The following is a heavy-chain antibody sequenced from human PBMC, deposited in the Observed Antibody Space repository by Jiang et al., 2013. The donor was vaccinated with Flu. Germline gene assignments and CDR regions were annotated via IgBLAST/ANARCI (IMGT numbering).Heavy chain of an antibody. Sequence: GAEVKKPGASVKVSCKASGYTFTGYYMHWVRQAPGQGLEWMGWINPNSGGTNYAQKFQGWVTMTRDTSISTAYMELSRLRSDDTAVYYCARDYGDYANAFDIWGQGTMVTVSS. V-gene: IGHV1-2*04. D-gene: IGHD4-17*01. CDR2: INPNSGGT. J-gene: IGHJ3*02. CDR1: GYTFTGYY. CDR3: ARDYGDYANAFDI.